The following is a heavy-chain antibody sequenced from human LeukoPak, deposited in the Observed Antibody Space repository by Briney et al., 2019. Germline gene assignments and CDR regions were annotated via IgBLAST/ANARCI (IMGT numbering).Heavy chain of an antibody. Sequence: SETLSLTCTVSGGSISSYYWSWIRQPPGKGLERIGYIYYSGSTNYNPSLKSRVTISVDTSKNQFSLKLSSVTAADTAVYYCARDRITRTGSLWGRGTLVTVSS. D-gene: IGHD1/OR15-1a*01. CDR2: IYYSGST. J-gene: IGHJ2*01. CDR1: GGSISSYY. V-gene: IGHV4-59*12. CDR3: ARDRITRTGSL.